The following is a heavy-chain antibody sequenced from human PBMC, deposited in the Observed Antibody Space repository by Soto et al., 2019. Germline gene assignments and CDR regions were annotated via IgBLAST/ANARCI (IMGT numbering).Heavy chain of an antibody. D-gene: IGHD3-9*01. J-gene: IGHJ6*02. V-gene: IGHV5-51*01. CDR1: GYSFTSYW. CDR3: ARHSRDYDILTGYALYGMDV. CDR2: IYPGDSDT. Sequence: GESLKISCKGSGYSFTSYWIGWVRQMPGKGLEWMGIIYPGDSDTRYRPSFQGQVTISADKSISTAYLQWSSLKASDTAMYYCARHSRDYDILTGYALYGMDVWGQGTTVTVSS.